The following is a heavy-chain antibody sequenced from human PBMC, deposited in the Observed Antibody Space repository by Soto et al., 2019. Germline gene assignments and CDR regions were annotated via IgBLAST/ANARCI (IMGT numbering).Heavy chain of an antibody. Sequence: QVQLQESGPGLVKPSQTLSLTCTVSGGSISSGDYYWSWIRQPPGKGLEWIGYIYYSGSTYYNPSRKSRVTIAVDTSKNQFSLKLSSVTAADTAVYYCARGVTYYYDSSGYYVDYWGQGTLVTVSS. CDR3: ARGVTYYYDSSGYYVDY. D-gene: IGHD3-22*01. CDR1: GGSISSGDYY. CDR2: IYYSGST. V-gene: IGHV4-30-4*01. J-gene: IGHJ4*02.